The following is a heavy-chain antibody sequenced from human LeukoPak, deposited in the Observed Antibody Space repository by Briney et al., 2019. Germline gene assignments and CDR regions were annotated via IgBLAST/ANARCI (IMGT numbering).Heavy chain of an antibody. J-gene: IGHJ4*02. V-gene: IGHV1-18*01. CDR1: GYTFTSHG. CDR3: AISLQHYGSGSYLDFDY. CDR2: ISAYNGNT. Sequence: ASVKVSCKASGYTFTSHGISWVRQAPGQGLEWMGWISAYNGNTNYAQKLQGRVTMTTDTSTSTAYMELRSLRSDDTAVYYCAISLQHYGSGSYLDFDYWGQGTLVTVSS. D-gene: IGHD3-10*01.